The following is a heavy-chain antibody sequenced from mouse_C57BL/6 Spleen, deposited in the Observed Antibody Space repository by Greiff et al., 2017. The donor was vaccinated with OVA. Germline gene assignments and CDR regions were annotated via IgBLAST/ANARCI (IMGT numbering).Heavy chain of an antibody. J-gene: IGHJ3*01. CDR1: GYTFTDYN. V-gene: IGHV1-18*01. CDR3: AREGDGPEAWFAY. CDR2: INPNNGGT. Sequence: EVQLQQSGPELVKPGASVKIPCKASGYTFTDYNMDWVKQSHGKSLEWIGDINPNNGGTIYNQKFKGKATLTVDKSSSTAYMELRSLTSEDTAVYYCAREGDGPEAWFAYWGQGTLVTVSA. D-gene: IGHD2-3*01.